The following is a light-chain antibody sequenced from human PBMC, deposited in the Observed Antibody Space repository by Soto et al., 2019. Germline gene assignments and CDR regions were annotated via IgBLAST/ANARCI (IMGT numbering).Light chain of an antibody. CDR3: SSFAGSNNFPYV. V-gene: IGLV2-8*01. Sequence: QSALTQPPSASGSPGQSVTISCTGTSSDVGAYDYVSWYQQHPGKAPKLMICEINKRPSGVPDRFSGSKSGNTASLTVSGLQAEDEADYYCSSFAGSNNFPYVFGTGTKLTVL. CDR2: EIN. CDR1: SSDVGAYDY. J-gene: IGLJ1*01.